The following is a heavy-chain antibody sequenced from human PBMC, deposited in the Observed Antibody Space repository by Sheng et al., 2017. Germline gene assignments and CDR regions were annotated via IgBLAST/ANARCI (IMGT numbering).Heavy chain of an antibody. CDR2: INLSDGST. V-gene: IGHV1-46*01. CDR1: GYTFSTYY. Sequence: QVQLVQSGAEVQKPGASVKVSCKASGYTFSTYYIHWVRQAPGQGLEWMGLINLSDGSTHYAQQFQGRVTVTWDTSTSTVHMELSSLRAEDTAMYYCAREAHNSGTFKNFDYWGQGAPVT. J-gene: IGHJ4*02. CDR3: AREAHNSGTFKNFDY. D-gene: IGHD1-26*01.